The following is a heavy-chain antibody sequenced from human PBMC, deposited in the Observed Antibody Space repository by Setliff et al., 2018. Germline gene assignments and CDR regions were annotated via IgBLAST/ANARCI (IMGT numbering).Heavy chain of an antibody. CDR2: MSPVYGIA. V-gene: IGHV1-18*01. CDR3: ARSPPNRGSGSGWYGDF. J-gene: IGHJ4*02. Sequence: ASVKVSCKTSGYAFITFGMSWVRQAPGQGLEWMGWMSPVYGIANYARKFQGRVTLTADTSTTTAYLELASLRDDDTAVYYCARSPPNRGSGSGWYGDFWGQGTLVTVSS. D-gene: IGHD6-19*01. CDR1: GYAFITFG.